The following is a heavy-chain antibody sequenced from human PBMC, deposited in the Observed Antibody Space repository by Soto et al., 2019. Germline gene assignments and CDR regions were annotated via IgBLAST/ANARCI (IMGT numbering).Heavy chain of an antibody. V-gene: IGHV1-69*08. Sequence: QVQLVQSGAEVKKPGSSVKLSCKASGGTFSSYTISWVRQAPGQGLEWMGRISPILGIANYAEKFQGRVTITADKSTSTAYMELSSMRSEDTAVYYCARETGCSSTSCYNSMDVWGQGTTVTVSS. CDR2: ISPILGIA. J-gene: IGHJ6*02. CDR1: GGTFSSYT. CDR3: ARETGCSSTSCYNSMDV. D-gene: IGHD2-2*01.